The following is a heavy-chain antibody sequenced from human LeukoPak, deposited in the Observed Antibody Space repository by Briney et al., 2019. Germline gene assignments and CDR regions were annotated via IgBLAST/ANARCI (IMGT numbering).Heavy chain of an antibody. V-gene: IGHV1-69*06. CDR2: IIPIFGTA. Sequence: SVKLSCKASGGTFSSYAISWVRQAPGQGPEWVGGIIPIFGTANYAKKFQGRVTITADKSTSTAYMELSSRRFEDTAVYYCARARYSYGDFFDYWGQGTLVTVSS. CDR3: ARARYSYGDFFDY. J-gene: IGHJ4*02. D-gene: IGHD5-18*01. CDR1: GGTFSSYA.